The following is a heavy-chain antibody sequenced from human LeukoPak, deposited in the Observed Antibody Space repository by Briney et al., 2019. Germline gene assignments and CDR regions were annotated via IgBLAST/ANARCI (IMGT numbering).Heavy chain of an antibody. V-gene: IGHV4-59*01. CDR1: GGSISSYY. J-gene: IGHJ4*02. Sequence: KPSETLSLTCTVSGGSISSYYWSWIRQPPGKGLEWIGYIYYSGSTNYNPSLKSRVTISVDTSKNQFSLKLSSVTAADAAAYYCARVGSDSSSPVFDYWGQGTLVTVSS. CDR2: IYYSGST. CDR3: ARVGSDSSSPVFDY. D-gene: IGHD6-13*01.